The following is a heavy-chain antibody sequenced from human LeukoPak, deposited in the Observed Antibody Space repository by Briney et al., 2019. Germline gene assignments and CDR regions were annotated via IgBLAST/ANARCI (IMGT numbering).Heavy chain of an antibody. CDR3: ARDQGGMAVAVVWFDP. CDR2: ISAYNGNT. V-gene: IGHV1-18*01. CDR1: GYTFTSYG. Sequence: ASVKVSCKASGYTFTSYGISWVRQAPGQGLEWMGWISAYNGNTNYAQKLQGRVTMTTDTSTSTAYMELRSLRSDDTAVYYCARDQGGMAVAVVWFDPWGQGTLVTVSS. J-gene: IGHJ5*02. D-gene: IGHD6-19*01.